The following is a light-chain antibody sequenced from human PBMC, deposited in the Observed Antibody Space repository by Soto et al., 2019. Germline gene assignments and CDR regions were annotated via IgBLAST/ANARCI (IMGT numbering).Light chain of an antibody. V-gene: IGLV1-47*01. CDR2: RSD. Sequence: QSVLTQPPSASGTPGQRVTISCSGSSSNIGSNYVSWYQHLPGAAPKLLIYRSDPRPSGVPDRFSGSKSGTSASLAISGLRSEDEADYFCAVRDDSLSGPWVFGGGTQLTVL. CDR1: SSNIGSNY. CDR3: AVRDDSLSGPWV. J-gene: IGLJ3*02.